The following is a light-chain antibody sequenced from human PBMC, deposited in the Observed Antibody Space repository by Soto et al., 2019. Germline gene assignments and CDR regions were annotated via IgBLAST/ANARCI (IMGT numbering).Light chain of an antibody. Sequence: QSVLTQPASVSGSPGQSITISRTGTSSDVGGYILVSWYQQHPGKAPKLMIYEGSKRPSGVSNHFSGSKSGNTASLTISGLQAEDVADYYCCSYAGSSTYVFGTGTKVTVL. CDR3: CSYAGSSTYV. CDR2: EGS. J-gene: IGLJ1*01. CDR1: SSDVGGYIL. V-gene: IGLV2-23*01.